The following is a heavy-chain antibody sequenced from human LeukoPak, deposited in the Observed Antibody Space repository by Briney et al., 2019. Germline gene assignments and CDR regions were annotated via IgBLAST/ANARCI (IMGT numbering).Heavy chain of an antibody. Sequence: GEALKISCKGSGYSFTSYWIGWVRQMPGKGLEWMGRIDPSDSYTNYSSSFQGHVTISADKYISTAYLQWSSLKASDTAMYYCARQYSSSRLTEGTFDYWGQGTLVTVSS. J-gene: IGHJ4*02. CDR1: GYSFTSYW. D-gene: IGHD6-13*01. CDR3: ARQYSSSRLTEGTFDY. V-gene: IGHV5-10-1*01. CDR2: IDPSDSYT.